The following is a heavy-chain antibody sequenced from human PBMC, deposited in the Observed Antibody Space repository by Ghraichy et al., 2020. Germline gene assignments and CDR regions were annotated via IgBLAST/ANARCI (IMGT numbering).Heavy chain of an antibody. Sequence: GSLRLSCTVSGGSISSYYWSWIRQPPGKGLEWIGYIYYSGSTNYNPSLKSRVTISVDTSKNQFSLKLSSVTAADTAVYYCASGWLQYSDAFDIWGQGTMVTVSS. CDR3: ASGWLQYSDAFDI. J-gene: IGHJ3*02. V-gene: IGHV4-59*01. CDR2: IYYSGST. CDR1: GGSISSYY. D-gene: IGHD5-24*01.